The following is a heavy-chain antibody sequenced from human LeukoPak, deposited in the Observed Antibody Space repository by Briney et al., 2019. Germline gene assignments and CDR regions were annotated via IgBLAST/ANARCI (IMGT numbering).Heavy chain of an antibody. D-gene: IGHD6-13*01. CDR3: TRVIVAAIGYSSSWYRDGNYYYYMDV. J-gene: IGHJ6*03. V-gene: IGHV3-49*04. CDR1: GFMFSDYY. CDR2: IRSKAYGGTT. Sequence: GGSLRLSCAASGFMFSDYYMSWVRQAPGKGLEWVGFIRSKAYGGTTEYAASVKGRFTISRDDSKSIAYLQMNSLKTEDTAVYYCTRVIVAAIGYSSSWYRDGNYYYYMDVWGKGTTVTVSS.